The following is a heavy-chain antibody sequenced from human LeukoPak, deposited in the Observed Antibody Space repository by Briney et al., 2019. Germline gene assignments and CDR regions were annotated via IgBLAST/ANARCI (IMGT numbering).Heavy chain of an antibody. J-gene: IGHJ4*02. V-gene: IGHV4-59*08. CDR3: ARTRGYYFDY. CDR1: GDSIRSYY. CDR2: VFYSRGT. Sequence: KPSETLSLTCNVSGDSIRSYYWSWIRQPPGKGLEWIGYVFYSRGTNYNPSLKSRVIVSLETSKNQFSLKLSSVTAADTAVYYCARTRGYYFDYWGQGTLVTVSS.